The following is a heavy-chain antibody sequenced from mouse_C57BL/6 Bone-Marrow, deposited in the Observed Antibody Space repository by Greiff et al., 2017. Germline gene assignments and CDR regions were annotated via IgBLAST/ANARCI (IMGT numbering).Heavy chain of an antibody. CDR2: IDPSDSYT. V-gene: IGHV1-69*01. J-gene: IGHJ3*01. CDR3: ARGYCGSSFAY. Sequence: QVQLQQPGAELVMPGASVKLSCKASGYTFTSYWMHWVKQTPGQGLEWIGEIDPSDSYTNYNQKFKGKSTLTVDKSSSTAYMQLSSLTSEDSAVYYCARGYCGSSFAYWGQGTLVTVSA. CDR1: GYTFTSYW. D-gene: IGHD1-1*01.